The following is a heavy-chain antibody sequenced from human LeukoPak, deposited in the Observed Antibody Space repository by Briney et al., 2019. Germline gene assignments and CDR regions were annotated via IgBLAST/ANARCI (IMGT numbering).Heavy chain of an antibody. CDR1: GLTFSSYA. V-gene: IGHV3-21*01. CDR2: ILASGSSR. D-gene: IGHD2-2*01. Sequence: GGSLRLSCAASGLTFSSYAMTWVRQAPGKGLEWVSTILASGSSRLYADSVKGRFTISRDNAKNSLYLQMNSLRAEDTAVYYCARDLGTFRDCSSTSCYTFDYWGQGTLVTVSS. CDR3: ARDLGTFRDCSSTSCYTFDY. J-gene: IGHJ4*02.